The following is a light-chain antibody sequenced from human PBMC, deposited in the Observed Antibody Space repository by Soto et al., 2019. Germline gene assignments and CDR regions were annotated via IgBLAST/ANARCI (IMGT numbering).Light chain of an antibody. CDR1: QGFXSY. V-gene: IGKV3-11*01. Sequence: VVTQSPATLSLSPGQTATLSCRASQGFXSYFDWYQQKAGQAPRLLXYEGSNRATGIPTRLSGSGSGTDFTPTISGLEPEDCAGYYWQQRNKWPWTFGQGTKVDIK. CDR3: QQRNKWPWT. CDR2: EGS. J-gene: IGKJ1*01.